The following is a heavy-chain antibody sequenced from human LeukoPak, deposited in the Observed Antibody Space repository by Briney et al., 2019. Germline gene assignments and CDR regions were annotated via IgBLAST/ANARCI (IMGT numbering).Heavy chain of an antibody. CDR1: GFTFSSYV. V-gene: IGHV3-23*01. CDR2: ISGSGGST. J-gene: IGHJ6*02. D-gene: IGHD3-3*01. CDR3: AKVGLRFLEWFHYGMDV. Sequence: GGSLRLSCAASGFTFSSYVMSWVRQAPGKGLEWVSAISGSGGSTYYADSVKGRFTISRDNSKNTLYLQMNSLRAEGTAVYYCAKVGLRFLEWFHYGMDVWGQGTTVTVSS.